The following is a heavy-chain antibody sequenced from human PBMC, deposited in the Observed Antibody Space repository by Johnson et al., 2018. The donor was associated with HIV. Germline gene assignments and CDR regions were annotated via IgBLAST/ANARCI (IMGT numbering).Heavy chain of an antibody. J-gene: IGHJ3*02. D-gene: IGHD3-16*01. CDR3: TKMGALGAFDI. Sequence: VQPVESGGSMVRPGASRILSCPVSGFTFDDYGLSWVRPAPGTGLEWVPGITWNGGGTHYADSVKGRFTISRDNSKNTLSLQMNSLRAEDTAVYYCTKMGALGAFDIWGQGTMVTVSS. CDR2: ITWNGGGT. CDR1: GFTFDDYG. V-gene: IGHV3-20*04.